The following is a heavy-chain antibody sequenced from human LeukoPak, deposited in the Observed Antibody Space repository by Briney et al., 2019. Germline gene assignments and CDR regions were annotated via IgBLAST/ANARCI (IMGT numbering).Heavy chain of an antibody. CDR2: IKEDGSEK. V-gene: IGHV3-7*01. D-gene: IGHD5-24*01. J-gene: IGHJ4*02. CDR1: GFTYRSYW. Sequence: PGGSLRLSCAASGFTYRSYWMSWVRQAPGKGLEWVANIKEDGSEKDYADSVKGRSTISRDNAKNSLYLQMNSLRAEDTAVYYCAKDRAVFDYWGQGTLVTVSS. CDR3: AKDRAVFDY.